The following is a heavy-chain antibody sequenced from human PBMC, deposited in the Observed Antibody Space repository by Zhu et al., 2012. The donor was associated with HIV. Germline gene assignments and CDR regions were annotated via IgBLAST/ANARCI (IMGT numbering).Heavy chain of an antibody. CDR2: VYHNGRT. J-gene: IGHJ4*02. CDR1: SFSITSSYY. D-gene: IGHD6-19*01. CDR3: ARHSRSFNGWSKFDF. Sequence: QVQLQESGPGLVKSSETLSLTCTVSSFSITSSYYWGWVRQSSGKGLEWIGTVYHNGRTFYNPSLESRVTISVDTSKNQFSLKLRSVTAADTAVYFCARHSRSFNGWSKFDFWGQGTLVTVSS. V-gene: IGHV4-38-2*02.